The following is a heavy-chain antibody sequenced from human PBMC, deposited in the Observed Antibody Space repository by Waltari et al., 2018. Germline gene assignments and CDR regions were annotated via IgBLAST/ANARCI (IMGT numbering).Heavy chain of an antibody. CDR3: ARYYGNGEGWLDP. Sequence: QLQLQESGPGLVKPSETLSLTCTVSGGSISSGSYYWGWIRQPPGKGLESIGYISYSGTTYYNLSRKSLVTMSVDTSRDQYSLSLRSVAAADTAVYYCARYYGNGEGWLDPWGQGTLVTVSS. J-gene: IGHJ5*02. V-gene: IGHV4-39*07. CDR2: ISYSGTT. CDR1: GGSISSGSYY. D-gene: IGHD3-3*01.